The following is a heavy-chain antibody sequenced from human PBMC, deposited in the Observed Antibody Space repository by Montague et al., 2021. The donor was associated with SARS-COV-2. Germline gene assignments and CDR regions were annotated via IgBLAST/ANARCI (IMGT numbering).Heavy chain of an antibody. CDR2: LYYSGAT. CDR1: GGSISDSNFH. V-gene: IGHV4-39*07. D-gene: IGHD2-21*01. Sequence: SETLSLTCTVSGGSISDSNFHWGWIRQPPGKGLEWIGTLYYSGATYYXPSLKSRVATSMDTSKNQFSLKLTSAIVADTAVYYCARLRGGTPGEHWGQGALVTVSS. CDR3: ARLRGGTPGEH. J-gene: IGHJ4*02.